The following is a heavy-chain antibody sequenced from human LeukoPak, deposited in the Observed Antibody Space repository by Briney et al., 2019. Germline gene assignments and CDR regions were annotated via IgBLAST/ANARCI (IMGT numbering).Heavy chain of an antibody. CDR3: ARAYVVAGGPFDP. V-gene: IGHV1-69*04. D-gene: IGHD2-15*01. Sequence: ASVKVSCKASGGTFSSYAISWVRQAPGHGLEWMGRIIPILGIANYAQKFQGRVTITADKSTSTAYMELSSLRSEDTAVYYCARAYVVAGGPFDPWGQGTLVTVSS. J-gene: IGHJ5*02. CDR1: GGTFSSYA. CDR2: IIPILGIA.